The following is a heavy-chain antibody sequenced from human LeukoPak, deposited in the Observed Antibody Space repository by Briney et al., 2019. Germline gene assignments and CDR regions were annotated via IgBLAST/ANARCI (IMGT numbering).Heavy chain of an antibody. CDR2: INPNSGGT. CDR1: GYTFTGYY. Sequence: ASVKVSCKASGYTFTGYYMHWVRQAPGQGLEWMGWINPNSGGTNYAQKFQGRVTMTRDTSISTAYMELSRLRSDDTAVYYCARDPGDTIFGVVTKTFDYWGQGTLVTVSS. J-gene: IGHJ4*02. D-gene: IGHD3-3*01. V-gene: IGHV1-2*02. CDR3: ARDPGDTIFGVVTKTFDY.